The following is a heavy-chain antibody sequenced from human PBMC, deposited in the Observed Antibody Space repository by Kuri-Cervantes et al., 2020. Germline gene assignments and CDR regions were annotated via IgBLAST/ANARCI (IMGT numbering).Heavy chain of an antibody. V-gene: IGHV3-9*01. D-gene: IGHD7-27*01. Sequence: GGSLRLSCAASGFTFSSYWMSWVRQAPGKGLEWVSVISWNSGSIDYADSVKGRFTISRDNAKNSLYLQMNGLRPEDTALYYCAKDWGFGRENYFGYWGQGTLVTVSS. CDR1: GFTFSSYW. CDR3: AKDWGFGRENYFGY. J-gene: IGHJ4*02. CDR2: ISWNSGSI.